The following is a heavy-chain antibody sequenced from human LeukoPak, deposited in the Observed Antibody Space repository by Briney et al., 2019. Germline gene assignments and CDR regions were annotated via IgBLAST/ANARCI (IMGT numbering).Heavy chain of an antibody. CDR1: GGSFSGYY. Sequence: SETLSLTCAVYGGSFSGYYWSWIRQPPGKGLEWIGEINHSGSTNYNPSLKSRVTISVDTSKNQFSLKLSSVTAEDTAVYYCASRRYYYDSMRHWGQGTLVTVSS. D-gene: IGHD3-22*01. V-gene: IGHV4-34*01. J-gene: IGHJ4*02. CDR3: ASRRYYYDSMRH. CDR2: INHSGST.